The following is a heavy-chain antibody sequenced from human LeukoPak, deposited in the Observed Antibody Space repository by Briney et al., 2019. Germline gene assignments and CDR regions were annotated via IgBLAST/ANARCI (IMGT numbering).Heavy chain of an antibody. J-gene: IGHJ4*02. CDR3: ARERLSYDTGGFYGY. Sequence: TGRSLRLSCAASGFTFNSYGMFWVRQAPGKGLEWVAFIWPDGSNKLYGDSVKGRFTISRDNSKNTVYLQMNSLRAEDTAVYYCARERLSYDTGGFYGYWGQGSLVTVSS. CDR1: GFTFNSYG. CDR2: IWPDGSNK. V-gene: IGHV3-33*01. D-gene: IGHD3-22*01.